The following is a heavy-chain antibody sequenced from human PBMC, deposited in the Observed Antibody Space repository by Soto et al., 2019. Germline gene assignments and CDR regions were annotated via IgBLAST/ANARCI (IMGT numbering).Heavy chain of an antibody. D-gene: IGHD3-10*01. J-gene: IGHJ6*02. V-gene: IGHV3-7*03. Sequence: PSETLSLTCTVSGASISSTDYYWSWIRQAPGKGLEWVANIKQDGSEKYYVDSVKGRFTISRDNAKNSLYLQMNSLRAEDTAVYYCARGLVYYYGSGCDVWGQGTTVTSP. CDR1: GASISSTDYY. CDR3: ARGLVYYYGSGCDV. CDR2: IKQDGSEK.